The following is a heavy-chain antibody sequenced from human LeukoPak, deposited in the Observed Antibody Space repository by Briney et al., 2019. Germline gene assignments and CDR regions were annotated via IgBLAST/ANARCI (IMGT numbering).Heavy chain of an antibody. V-gene: IGHV3-7*01. CDR1: GFTFSSYW. Sequence: PGGSLRLSCAASGFTFSSYWMSWVRQAPGKGLEWVANIKQDGSEKYYVDSVKGRFTISRDNAKNSLYLQMNSLRAEDTAVYYCARDGPAIHSYYDFWSGYSLDAFDIWGQGTMVTVSS. CDR2: IKQDGSEK. J-gene: IGHJ3*02. CDR3: ARDGPAIHSYYDFWSGYSLDAFDI. D-gene: IGHD3-3*01.